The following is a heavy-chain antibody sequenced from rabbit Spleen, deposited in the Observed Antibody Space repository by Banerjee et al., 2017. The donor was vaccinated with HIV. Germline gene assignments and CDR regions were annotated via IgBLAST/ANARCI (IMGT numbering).Heavy chain of an antibody. V-gene: IGHV1S7*01. CDR1: GFDFSNYY. CDR2: IDPVFGSA. CDR3: ARDSGSSFSSYGMDL. D-gene: IGHD8-1*01. J-gene: IGHJ6*01. Sequence: QLVESGGGLVQPGGSLKLSCKASGFDFSNYYMSWVRQAPGKGLEWIGYIDPVFGSAYYASWVNGRFSISRENTQNTVSLQLNSLTAADTATYFCARDSGSSFSSYGMDLWGPGTLVTVS.